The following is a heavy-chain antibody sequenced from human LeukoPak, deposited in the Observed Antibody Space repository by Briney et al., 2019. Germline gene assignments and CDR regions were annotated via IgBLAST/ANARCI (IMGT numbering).Heavy chain of an antibody. CDR2: IYYSGTT. D-gene: IGHD3-22*01. Sequence: PSETLSLTCTVSGGSISNYYWNWIRQPPGKGLGWIGYIYYSGTTNYNPSLKSRVTISVDTSKIQFSLKLNSVTAADTAVYYCARAYDTSGYYPEFDYWGQGTLVTVSS. V-gene: IGHV4-59*08. CDR1: GGSISNYY. CDR3: ARAYDTSGYYPEFDY. J-gene: IGHJ4*02.